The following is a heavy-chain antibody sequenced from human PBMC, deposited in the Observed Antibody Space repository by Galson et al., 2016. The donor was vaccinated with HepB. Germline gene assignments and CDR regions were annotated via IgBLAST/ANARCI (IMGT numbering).Heavy chain of an antibody. CDR1: GYTFTDSW. CDR2: IYAGNSDT. D-gene: IGHD3-22*01. Sequence: QSGAEVKKPGESLRISCKASGYTFTDSWIGWVRQMPGKGLEWMGLIYAGNSDTKYSPSFQGRVTISVDKSISTAYLQWSSLKPPDTAMFFFARRQYFRDGSGYPAFDPWGQGTLVTVSS. V-gene: IGHV5-51*01. J-gene: IGHJ5*02. CDR3: ARRQYFRDGSGYPAFDP.